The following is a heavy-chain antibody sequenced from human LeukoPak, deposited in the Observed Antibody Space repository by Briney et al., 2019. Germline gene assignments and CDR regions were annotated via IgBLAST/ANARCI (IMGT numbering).Heavy chain of an antibody. Sequence: GGSLRLSCAASGFTFSSYSMNWVRQAPGKGLEWVSSISTSSYYIYYADSMKGRFTLSRDNAKNSLSLQVNSLRAEDTAVYYCARGRHTATTSSIDYWGQGTLVTVSS. CDR1: GFTFSSYS. D-gene: IGHD4-17*01. V-gene: IGHV3-21*01. J-gene: IGHJ4*02. CDR2: ISTSSYYI. CDR3: ARGRHTATTSSIDY.